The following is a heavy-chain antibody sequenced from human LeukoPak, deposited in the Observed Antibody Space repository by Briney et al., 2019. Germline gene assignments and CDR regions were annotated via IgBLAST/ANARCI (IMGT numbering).Heavy chain of an antibody. V-gene: IGHV4-61*01. CDR2: IYYSGST. D-gene: IGHD3-10*01. CDR1: GYSISSGYY. CDR3: ARRFRGLDP. Sequence: SSETLSLTCTVSGYSISSGYYWGWIRQPPGKGLEWIGYIYYSGSTNYNPSLKSRVTISVDTSKNQFSLKLSSVTAADTAVYYCARRFRGLDPWGQGTLVTVSS. J-gene: IGHJ5*02.